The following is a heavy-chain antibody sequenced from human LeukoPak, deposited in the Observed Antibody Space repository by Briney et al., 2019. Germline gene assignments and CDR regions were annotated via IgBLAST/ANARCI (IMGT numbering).Heavy chain of an antibody. Sequence: ASVKVSCTASGYTFTSDGISWVRQAPGQELGWMGWISAYNGNTNYAQKLQGRVTMTTDTSTSTAYMELRSLRSDDTAVYYCVRDRSVAGGIDYWGQGTLVTVSS. V-gene: IGHV1-18*01. D-gene: IGHD6-19*01. CDR2: ISAYNGNT. J-gene: IGHJ4*02. CDR3: VRDRSVAGGIDY. CDR1: GYTFTSDG.